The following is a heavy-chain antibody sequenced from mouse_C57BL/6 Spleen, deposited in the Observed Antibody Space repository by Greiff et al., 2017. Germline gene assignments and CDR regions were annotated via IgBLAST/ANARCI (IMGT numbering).Heavy chain of an antibody. V-gene: IGHV1-76*01. CDR3: ARRYYDCAMDY. D-gene: IGHD1-1*02. J-gene: IGHJ4*01. Sequence: VQLQESGAELVRPGASVKLSCKASGYTFTDYYINWVKQRPGQGLEWIARIYPGSGNTYYNEKFKGKATLTAEKSSSTAYMQLSSLTSEDAAVYFCARRYYDCAMDYWGKGTSVTVSS. CDR1: GYTFTDYY. CDR2: IYPGSGNT.